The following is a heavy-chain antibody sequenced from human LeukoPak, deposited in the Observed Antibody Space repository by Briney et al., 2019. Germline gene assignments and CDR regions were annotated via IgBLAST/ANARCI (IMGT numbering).Heavy chain of an antibody. CDR1: GGSISSYY. V-gene: IGHV4-4*07. J-gene: IGHJ5*02. Sequence: SETLSLTCTVSGGSISSYYWSWIRQPAGKGLEWIGRIYTSGSTNYNPSLKSRVTMSVDTSKNRFSLKLSSVTAADTAAYYCARYAPSGYYDNWFDPWGQGTLVTVSS. CDR2: IYTSGST. D-gene: IGHD3-22*01. CDR3: ARYAPSGYYDNWFDP.